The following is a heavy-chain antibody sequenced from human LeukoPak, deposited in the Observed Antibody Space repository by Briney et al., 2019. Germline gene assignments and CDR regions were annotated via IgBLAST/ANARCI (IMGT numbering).Heavy chain of an antibody. CDR3: ARDGDDSSGYYYGTYYFDY. CDR1: GFTFSSYS. V-gene: IGHV3-21*04. CDR2: ISSSSSYI. J-gene: IGHJ4*02. D-gene: IGHD3-22*01. Sequence: GGSLRLSCAASGFTFSSYSMNWVRQAPGKGLEWVSSISSSSSYIYYADSVKGRFTISRDNAKNSLYLQMNSLRAEDTAVYYCARDGDDSSGYYYGTYYFDYWGQGTLVTVSS.